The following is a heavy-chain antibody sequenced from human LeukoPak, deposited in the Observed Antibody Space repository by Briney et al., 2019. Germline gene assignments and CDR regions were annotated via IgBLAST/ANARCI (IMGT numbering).Heavy chain of an antibody. CDR2: ISYDGSNK. Sequence: PGRSLRLSCVASGLTFSSFGMHWVRQAPGKGLEWVSVISYDGSNKYYADSVKGRFTISRDNSKDTLYLQMNSLRAEDTAVYYAAKGYCSVTNCPGDCWGQGTLVTVSS. D-gene: IGHD2-2*01. CDR1: GLTFSSFG. V-gene: IGHV3-30*03. J-gene: IGHJ4*02. CDR3: AKGYCSVTNCPGDC.